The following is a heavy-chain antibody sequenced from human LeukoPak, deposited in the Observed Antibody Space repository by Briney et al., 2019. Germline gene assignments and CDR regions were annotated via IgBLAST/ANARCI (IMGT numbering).Heavy chain of an antibody. J-gene: IGHJ4*02. CDR3: AKDVHRDFWGGNYFDH. D-gene: IGHD3-3*01. CDR2: ISGSGVST. CDR1: GFTFGTYA. Sequence: PGGSLRLSCAASGFTFGTYAMGWVRQAPGKGLDWVSTISGSGVSTYYADSVKGRFTVSRDNSKNTVSLQMSSLRADDTAVYFCAKDVHRDFWGGNYFDHWGQGTVVTVSS. V-gene: IGHV3-23*01.